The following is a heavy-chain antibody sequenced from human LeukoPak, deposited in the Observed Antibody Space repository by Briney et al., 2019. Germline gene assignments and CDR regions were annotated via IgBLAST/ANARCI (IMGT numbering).Heavy chain of an antibody. CDR2: IHYSGIT. J-gene: IGHJ3*02. D-gene: IGHD1-26*01. V-gene: IGHV4-59*08. Sequence: SETLSLTCTVSGGSISGQYWSWIRQPPGKGLEWVGYIHYSGITNYNPSLKSRVTLSVDTSKNQFSLKLSSVTAADTAVYYCARRSGTYHAFDIWGQGTMVTVSS. CDR3: ARRSGTYHAFDI. CDR1: GGSISGQY.